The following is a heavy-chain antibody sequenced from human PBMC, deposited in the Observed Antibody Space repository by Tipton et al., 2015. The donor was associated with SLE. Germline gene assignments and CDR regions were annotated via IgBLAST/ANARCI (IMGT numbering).Heavy chain of an antibody. V-gene: IGHV4-59*07. J-gene: IGHJ3*02. Sequence: TLSLTCTVSGGSISSYYWSWIRQPPGKGLEWIGYIYTIGSTNYNPSLKSRVTISVDTSKNQFSLKLSSVTAADTAVYYCAKSITIFGVAESAFDIWGQGTMVTVSS. D-gene: IGHD3-3*01. CDR2: IYTIGST. CDR1: GGSISSYY. CDR3: AKSITIFGVAESAFDI.